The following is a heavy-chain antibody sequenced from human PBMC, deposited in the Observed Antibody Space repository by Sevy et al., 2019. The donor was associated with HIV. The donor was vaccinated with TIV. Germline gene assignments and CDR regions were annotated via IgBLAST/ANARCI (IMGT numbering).Heavy chain of an antibody. CDR1: GGTFSSYA. CDR3: ARGVGSTMVRGYYYYMDV. V-gene: IGHV1-69*06. Sequence: ASVKVSCKASGGTFSSYAISWVRQAPGQGLEWMGGIIPIFGTANYAQKFQGRVTITADKSTGTAYMELSSLRSEDTAVYYCARGVGSTMVRGYYYYMDVWGKWTTVTVSS. CDR2: IIPIFGTA. J-gene: IGHJ6*03. D-gene: IGHD3-10*01.